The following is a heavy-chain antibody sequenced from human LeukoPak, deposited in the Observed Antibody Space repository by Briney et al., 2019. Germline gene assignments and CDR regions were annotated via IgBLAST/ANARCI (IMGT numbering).Heavy chain of an antibody. CDR2: IFYSGGT. V-gene: IGHV4-59*08. CDR1: GDSMTGYY. Sequence: SETLSLTCTVSGDSMTGYYWSWIRQSPGKGLDWIGYIFYSGGTKYNRSLKSRVSVSVDTSKKQFSLRLRSVTAADTAVYYCARHASAGTYRNFFDVWGPGALVTASS. CDR3: ARHASAGTYRNFFDV. D-gene: IGHD3-16*02. J-gene: IGHJ5*02.